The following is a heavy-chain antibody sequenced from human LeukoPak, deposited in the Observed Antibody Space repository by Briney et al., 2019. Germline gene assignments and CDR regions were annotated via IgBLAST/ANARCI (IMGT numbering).Heavy chain of an antibody. V-gene: IGHV1-69*05. D-gene: IGHD2-2*01. CDR1: GGTFSSYA. J-gene: IGHJ5*02. Sequence: ASVKVSCKASGGTFSSYAISWVRQAPGQGLEWVGRIIPIFGTANYAQKFQGRVTITTGESTSTAYMELSSLRSEDTAVYYCARGKIVVVPAADNWFDPWGQGTLVTVSS. CDR3: ARGKIVVVPAADNWFDP. CDR2: IIPIFGTA.